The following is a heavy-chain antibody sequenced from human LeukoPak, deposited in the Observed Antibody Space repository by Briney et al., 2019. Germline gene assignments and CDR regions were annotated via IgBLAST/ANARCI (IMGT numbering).Heavy chain of an antibody. Sequence: ASVKVSCKASGYTFTSYDINWVRQATGQGLEWMGWMNPNSGNTGYAQKFQGRVIMTRNTSISTAYMELSSLRSEDTAVYYCARGPQYYYDSSGYFEDYWGQGTLVTVSS. CDR3: ARGPQYYYDSSGYFEDY. CDR2: MNPNSGNT. V-gene: IGHV1-8*01. J-gene: IGHJ4*02. CDR1: GYTFTSYD. D-gene: IGHD3-22*01.